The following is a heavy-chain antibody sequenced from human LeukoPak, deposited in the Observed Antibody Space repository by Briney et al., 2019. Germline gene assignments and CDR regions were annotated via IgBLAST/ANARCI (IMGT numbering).Heavy chain of an antibody. CDR3: ARFGVERNWFDP. CDR1: GGTFSSYA. D-gene: IGHD3-3*01. J-gene: IGHJ5*02. V-gene: IGHV1-69*13. CDR2: IIPIFGTA. Sequence: ASVKVSCKASGGTFSSYAISWVRQAPGQGLEWMGGIIPIFGTANYAQKFQGRVTITADESTSTAYMELSSLRSEETAVYYCARFGVERNWFDPWGQGTLVTVSS.